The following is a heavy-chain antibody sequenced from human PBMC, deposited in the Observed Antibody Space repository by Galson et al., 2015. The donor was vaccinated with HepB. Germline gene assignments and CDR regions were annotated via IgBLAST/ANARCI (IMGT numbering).Heavy chain of an antibody. CDR2: INHNGVNT. V-gene: IGHV3-23*01. CDR1: GFASTSYA. J-gene: IGHJ6*02. Sequence: SLRLSCAASGFASTSYAMAWVRQAPGKGLEWVSIINHNGVNTYYADSVKGRFTISRDNSRNTLCLQMDSLRVEDTAVYYCALNYNLDVWGQGTTVTVSS. D-gene: IGHD5-24*01. CDR3: ALNYNLDV.